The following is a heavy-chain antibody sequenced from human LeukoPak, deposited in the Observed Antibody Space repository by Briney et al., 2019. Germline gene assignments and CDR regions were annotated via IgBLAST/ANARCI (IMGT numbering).Heavy chain of an antibody. D-gene: IGHD6-6*01. Sequence: SETLSLTCTVSGGSVSSASNYWSWIRQPPGKGLEWIGYMYYSGSTSYNPSLKSRVTISADTSKNQFSLKLSSVAAADTAVYYCARVDSSSGYFDYWGQGTLVTVSS. CDR1: GGSVSSASNY. J-gene: IGHJ4*02. CDR2: MYYSGST. CDR3: ARVDSSSGYFDY. V-gene: IGHV4-61*01.